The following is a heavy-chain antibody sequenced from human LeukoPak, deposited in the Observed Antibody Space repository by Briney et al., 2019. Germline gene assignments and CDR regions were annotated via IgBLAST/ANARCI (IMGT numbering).Heavy chain of an antibody. CDR1: GGSISSGSYY. Sequence: SETLSLTCTVSGGSISSGSYYWSWIRQPAGKRLEWIGRIYTSGSTNYNPSLKSRVTISVDTSKNQFSLKLSSVTAADTAVYYCARGGYSNYEGLFDYWGQGTLVTVSS. D-gene: IGHD4-11*01. CDR3: ARGGYSNYEGLFDY. V-gene: IGHV4-61*02. CDR2: IYTSGST. J-gene: IGHJ4*02.